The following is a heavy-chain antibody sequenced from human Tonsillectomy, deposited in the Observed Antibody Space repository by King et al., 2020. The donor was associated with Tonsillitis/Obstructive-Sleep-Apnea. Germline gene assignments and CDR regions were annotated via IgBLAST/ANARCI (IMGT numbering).Heavy chain of an antibody. J-gene: IGHJ4*02. Sequence: VQLVESGGGVVQPGRSLRLSCAASGFTFSSYAMHCVRQAPGKGLEWVAVISYDGSNKYYADSVKGRFTISRDNSKNTLYLQMNSLRAEDTAVYYCARDSTPSVYRHFDYWGQGTLVTVSS. CDR2: ISYDGSNK. CDR3: ARDSTPSVYRHFDY. V-gene: IGHV3-30*01. CDR1: GFTFSSYA.